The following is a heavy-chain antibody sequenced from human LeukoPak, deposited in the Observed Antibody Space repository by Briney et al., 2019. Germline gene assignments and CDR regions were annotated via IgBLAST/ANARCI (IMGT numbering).Heavy chain of an antibody. Sequence: GGPLRLSCAASGFTFSTYAMSWVRQSPGKALEWFSAISGSGGSTYYADSVKGRFTISRDNSKNTLYLQMNSLRAEDTAVYYCAKDGRNFDYWGQGTLVTVSS. CDR2: ISGSGGST. CDR1: GFTFSTYA. CDR3: AKDGRNFDY. D-gene: IGHD1-14*01. V-gene: IGHV3-23*01. J-gene: IGHJ4*02.